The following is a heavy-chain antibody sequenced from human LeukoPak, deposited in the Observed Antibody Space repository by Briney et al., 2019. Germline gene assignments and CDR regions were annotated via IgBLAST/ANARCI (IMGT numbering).Heavy chain of an antibody. CDR2: IYYSGSA. Sequence: SETLSLTCTVSGGSISSSSYSWGWIRQPPGKGLEWIGSIYYSGSAYYNPSLKSRVTISVDTSKNQFSLKLSSVTAADTAVYYCARGSYYDSSGYFLFDYWGQGTLVTVSS. J-gene: IGHJ4*02. CDR1: GGSISSSSYS. D-gene: IGHD3-22*01. CDR3: ARGSYYDSSGYFLFDY. V-gene: IGHV4-39*01.